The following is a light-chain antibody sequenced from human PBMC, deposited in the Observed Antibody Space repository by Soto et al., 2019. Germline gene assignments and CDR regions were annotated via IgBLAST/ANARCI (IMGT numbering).Light chain of an antibody. CDR1: KLGDRY. V-gene: IGLV3-1*01. CDR2: LDT. CDR3: QAWDDTTGVV. Sequence: SYELTQPPSVSVSPGQTASIPCSGEKLGDRYACWYQQKPGQSPVLVIYLDTKRPSGIPERFSGSNSGNTATLTISGTQAMDEADYYCQAWDDTTGVVFGGGTQLTVL. J-gene: IGLJ2*01.